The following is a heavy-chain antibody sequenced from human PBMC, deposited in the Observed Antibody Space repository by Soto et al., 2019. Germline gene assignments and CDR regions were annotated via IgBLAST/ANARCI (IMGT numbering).Heavy chain of an antibody. V-gene: IGHV3-23*01. J-gene: IGHJ3*02. CDR2: ILVGGST. D-gene: IGHD3-3*01. CDR1: GFTCSSYD. CDR3: AKATATCGGAFDI. Sequence: EVQVLESGGGLVQPGGSLRLSCVASGFTCSSYDMSWVRQAPVKGLEWVSTILVGGSTHYPDSVKGRFTISRDNSKNTVFMQMNSLTAGDTAVYYCAKATATCGGAFDICGQGTVVTVSS.